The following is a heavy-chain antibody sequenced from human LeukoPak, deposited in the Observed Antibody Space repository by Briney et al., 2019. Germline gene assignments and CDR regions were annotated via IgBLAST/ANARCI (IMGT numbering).Heavy chain of an antibody. Sequence: SETLSLTCTVSGGSISSGGYYWSWIRQHPGKGLEWIGYIYYSGSTYYNPSLKSRVTISVDTSKNQFSLKLSSVTAADTAVYYCARAKYYYYGSGSIDYWGQGTLVTVSS. CDR1: GGSISSGGYY. CDR2: IYYSGST. J-gene: IGHJ4*02. CDR3: ARAKYYYYGSGSIDY. V-gene: IGHV4-31*03. D-gene: IGHD3-10*01.